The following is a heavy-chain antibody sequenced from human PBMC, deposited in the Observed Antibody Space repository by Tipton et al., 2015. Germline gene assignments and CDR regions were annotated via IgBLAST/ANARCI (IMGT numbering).Heavy chain of an antibody. CDR3: ARDVLDYGDYGGLDF. V-gene: IGHV4-38-2*02. J-gene: IGHJ4*02. D-gene: IGHD4-17*01. CDR1: AYSISSDYY. Sequence: TLSLTCAVSAYSISSDYYWGWIRQPPGKGLEWIGSISHSGNTYYNPSLKSRVTMSRDTSKNQFSLKLTSVTAADTAVYYCARDVLDYGDYGGLDFWGPGTLVTVSS. CDR2: ISHSGNT.